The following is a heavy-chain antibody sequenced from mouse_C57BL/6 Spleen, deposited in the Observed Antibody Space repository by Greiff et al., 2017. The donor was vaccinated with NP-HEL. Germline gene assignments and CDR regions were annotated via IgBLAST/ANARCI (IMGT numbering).Heavy chain of an antibody. CDR1: GYTFTSYW. J-gene: IGHJ4*01. D-gene: IGHD3-2*02. CDR2: IYPGNSDT. V-gene: IGHV1-5*01. Sequence: EVQLQQSGTVLARPGASVKMSCKTSGYTFTSYWMHWVKQRPGQGLEWIGAIYPGNSDTSYNQKFKGKAKLTAVTSASTAYMELSSLTNEDSAVYYCTTSSGSSYYAMDYWGQGTSVTVSS. CDR3: TTSSGSSYYAMDY.